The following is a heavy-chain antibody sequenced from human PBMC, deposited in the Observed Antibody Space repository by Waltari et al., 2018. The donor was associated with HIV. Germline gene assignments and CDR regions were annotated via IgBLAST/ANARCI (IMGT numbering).Heavy chain of an antibody. V-gene: IGHV4-39*02. D-gene: IGHD3-16*02. CDR3: ARQLRIIQTSSYRMDV. Sequence: HLQLQESGPHRLQPSEPLSLSCHVSGSPVETRHALWGWLRQPPGKSLEWIVSISRGGNIYHNQTLKSRISISLDTSRNHISLKMTSATASDSAVYYCARQLRIIQTSSYRMDVWGPGTLVTV. J-gene: IGHJ6*02. CDR2: ISRGGNI. CDR1: GSPVETRHAL.